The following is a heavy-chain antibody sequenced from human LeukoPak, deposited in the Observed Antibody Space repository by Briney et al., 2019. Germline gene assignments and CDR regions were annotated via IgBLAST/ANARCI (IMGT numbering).Heavy chain of an antibody. CDR2: IYYSGST. V-gene: IGHV4-59*12. Sequence: SETLSLTCTVSGGSISNYYWSWIRQSPGKGLEWFGCIYYSGSTSYNPSLKSRVTISVDTSKNQFSLKLSSVTAADTAVYYCARLRAPRQLPYRGSFNWFDPWGQGTLVTVSS. CDR1: GGSISNYY. CDR3: ARLRAPRQLPYRGSFNWFDP. J-gene: IGHJ5*02. D-gene: IGHD2-2*01.